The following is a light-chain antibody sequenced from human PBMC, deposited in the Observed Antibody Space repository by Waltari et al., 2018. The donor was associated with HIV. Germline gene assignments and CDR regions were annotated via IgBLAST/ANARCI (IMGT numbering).Light chain of an antibody. CDR2: REN. CDR1: DSNIRRNY. J-gene: IGLJ2*01. V-gene: IGLV1-47*01. CDR3: AVWDDSLTGVI. Sequence: QSVLTQPPSASGTPGQRVSISCPGRDSNIRRNYVYWYQQAAGTAPKLLIYRENQRPSGVSDRFSGSKSGSSASLAISGLRSEDEAAYFCAVWDDSLTGVIFGGKTKLTVL.